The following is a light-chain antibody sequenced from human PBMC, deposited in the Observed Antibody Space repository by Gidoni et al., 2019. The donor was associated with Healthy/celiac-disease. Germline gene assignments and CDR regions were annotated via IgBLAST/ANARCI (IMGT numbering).Light chain of an antibody. CDR1: QSVLYSSKNKNY. V-gene: IGKV4-1*01. CDR3: QQYYSTPDT. J-gene: IGKJ2*01. CDR2: WAS. Sequence: DIVMTQSPDSLAVSLGERATINCKSSQSVLYSSKNKNYLAWYQQKAGQPPKLLIYWASTRESGVPERFSGSGSGTDFNLTISSLQAENVAGYYCQQYYSTPDTFGQGTKLEIK.